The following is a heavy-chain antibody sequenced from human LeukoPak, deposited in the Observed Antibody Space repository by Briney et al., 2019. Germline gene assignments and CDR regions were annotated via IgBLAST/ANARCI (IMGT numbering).Heavy chain of an antibody. D-gene: IGHD3-10*01. CDR3: ARDRHSGNYYYYGMDV. V-gene: IGHV1-69*13. Sequence: SVKVSCKASGGTFINYAISWVRQAPGQGLEWMEGIIPMFGPTNYAQRFQGRVTITADESTSTVYMELSSLTSEDTAVYYCARDRHSGNYYYYGMDVWGQGTTVTVSS. CDR2: IIPMFGPT. CDR1: GGTFINYA. J-gene: IGHJ6*02.